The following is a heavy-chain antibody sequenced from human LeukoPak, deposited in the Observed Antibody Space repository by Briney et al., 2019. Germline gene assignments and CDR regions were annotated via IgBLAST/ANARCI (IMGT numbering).Heavy chain of an antibody. J-gene: IGHJ1*01. CDR3: AREGYCSGGSCYPEYFQY. CDR1: GGSFSGYY. Sequence: SETLSLTCAVYGGSFSGYYWSWIRQPPGKGLEWIGEINHSGSTNYNPSLKSRVTISVDTSKNQFSLKLSSVTAADTAVYYCAREGYCSGGSCYPEYFQYWGQGTLVTVSS. V-gene: IGHV4-34*01. D-gene: IGHD2-15*01. CDR2: INHSGST.